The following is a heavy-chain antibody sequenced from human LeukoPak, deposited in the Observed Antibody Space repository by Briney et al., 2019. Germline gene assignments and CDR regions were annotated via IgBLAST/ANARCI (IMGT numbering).Heavy chain of an antibody. J-gene: IGHJ4*02. D-gene: IGHD3-16*01. CDR2: IKEDESAK. CDR1: GFIFTDHW. Sequence: PVGSLRLSCVASGFIFTDHWMRWVRQAPGKGLDWVANIKEDESAKFYADSVRGRFTISRDNAKNSVYLEMNNLRVEDTAVYYCARAVDVADYWGRGTLVTVSS. CDR3: ARAVDVADY. V-gene: IGHV3-7*01.